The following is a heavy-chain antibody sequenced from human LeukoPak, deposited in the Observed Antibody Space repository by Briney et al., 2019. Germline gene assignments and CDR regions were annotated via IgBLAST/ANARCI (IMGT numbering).Heavy chain of an antibody. D-gene: IGHD6-6*01. CDR3: AMSYSSSSVAAFDI. Sequence: GGSLRLSCVASGFTFSSYAINWVRQVPGKGLEWVSAISGSGGSTFYVDSVKGRFTISRGNSKNTLYLQMNSLRAEDTAVYYCAMSYSSSSVAAFDIWGQGTMVTVSS. CDR1: GFTFSSYA. V-gene: IGHV3-23*01. J-gene: IGHJ3*02. CDR2: ISGSGGST.